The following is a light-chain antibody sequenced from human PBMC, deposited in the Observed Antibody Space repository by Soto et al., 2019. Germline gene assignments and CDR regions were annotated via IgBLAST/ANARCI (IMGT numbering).Light chain of an antibody. J-gene: IGKJ1*01. CDR1: HSVRSS. CDR3: QQYNEWPET. Sequence: EIVMTQSPATLSVSPGERATLSCRASHSVRSSLVWYQQKPGQAPRLLIHGASTRATGIPGRFSGSGSGTEFTLIISSLQSEDFAVYYCQQYNEWPETFGHGTRVEI. CDR2: GAS. V-gene: IGKV3-15*01.